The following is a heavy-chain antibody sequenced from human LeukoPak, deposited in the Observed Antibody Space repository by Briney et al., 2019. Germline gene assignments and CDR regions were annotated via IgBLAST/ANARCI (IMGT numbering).Heavy chain of an antibody. J-gene: IGHJ4*02. CDR1: GYTLTELS. CDR3: YYYDSSGYTDY. Sequence: ASVKVSCKVSGYTLTELSMHWVRQAPGKGLEWMGGFDPEDGETIYAQKFQGRVTMTEDTSTDTAYMELRSLRSDDTAVYYCYYYDSSGYTDYWGQGTLVTVSS. D-gene: IGHD3-22*01. V-gene: IGHV1-24*01. CDR2: FDPEDGET.